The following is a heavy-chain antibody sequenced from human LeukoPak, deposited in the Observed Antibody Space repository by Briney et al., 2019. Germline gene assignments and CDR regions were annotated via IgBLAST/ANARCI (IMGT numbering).Heavy chain of an antibody. CDR2: ISTNGGDT. V-gene: IGHV3-64*02. CDR3: ARQRSEEYGDYSLDF. CDR1: GFTFSHHA. D-gene: IGHD4-17*01. J-gene: IGHJ4*02. Sequence: PGRSLRLSCAAFGFTFSHHAMHWVRQAPGKRLEDVSRISTNGGDTYYADSVRGRFTISRDNSMDTVFLHMGSLRPEDMAIYYCARQRSEEYGDYSLDFWGLGTLVTVSS.